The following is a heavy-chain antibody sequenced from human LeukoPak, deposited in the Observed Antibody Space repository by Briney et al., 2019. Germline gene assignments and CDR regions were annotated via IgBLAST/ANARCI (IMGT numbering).Heavy chain of an antibody. Sequence: SETLSLTCTVSGGSIRSDYWNWIRQPPGKGLEWIGSIYYSGSTYYNPSLMSRVTISVDTSKNQFSLKLTSVTAADTAVYYCANILYNVGHFDYWGQGILVTVSS. D-gene: IGHD2-21*01. J-gene: IGHJ4*02. CDR1: GGSIRSDY. V-gene: IGHV4-59*01. CDR3: ANILYNVGHFDY. CDR2: IYYSGST.